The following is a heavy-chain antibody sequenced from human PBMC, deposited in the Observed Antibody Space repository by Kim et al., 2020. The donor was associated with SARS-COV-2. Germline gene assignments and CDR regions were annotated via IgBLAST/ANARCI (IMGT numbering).Heavy chain of an antibody. CDR3: ARAQDLRYFDWIQRAMYAFDI. V-gene: IGHV4-39*07. D-gene: IGHD3-9*01. CDR2: IYYSGST. Sequence: SETLSLTCTVSGGSISSSSYYWGWIRQPPGKGLEWIGSIYYSGSTYYNPSLKSRVTISVDTSKNQFSLKLSSVTAADTAVYYCARAQDLRYFDWIQRAMYAFDIWGQGTMVTVSS. CDR1: GGSISSSSYY. J-gene: IGHJ3*02.